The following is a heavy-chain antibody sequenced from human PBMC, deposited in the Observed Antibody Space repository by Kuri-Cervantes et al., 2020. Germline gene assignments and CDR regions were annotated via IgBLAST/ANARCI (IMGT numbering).Heavy chain of an antibody. CDR2: ISAYNGNT. J-gene: IGHJ4*02. V-gene: IGHV1-18*01. D-gene: IGHD3-22*01. CDR1: GYTFTSYG. CDR3: ARGRRAHYYYDSSGYYPGEDY. Sequence: ASVKVSCKASGYTFTSYGISWVRQAPGQGLGWMGWISAYNGNTNYAQKLQGRVTMTADTSTSTAYMELRSLRSDDTAVYYCARGRRAHYYYDSSGYYPGEDYWGQGTLVTVSS.